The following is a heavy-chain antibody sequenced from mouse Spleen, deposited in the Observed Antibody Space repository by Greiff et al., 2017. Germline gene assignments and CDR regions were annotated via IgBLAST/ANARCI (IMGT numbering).Heavy chain of an antibody. Sequence: EVQLQQSGPELVKPGASVKISCKASGYTFTDYYMNWVKQSHGKSLEWIGDINPNNGGTSYNQKFKGKATLTVDKSSSTAYMELRSLTSEDSAVYYCARSSTVVDLAYWGQGTLVTVSA. D-gene: IGHD1-1*01. V-gene: IGHV1-26*01. CDR1: GYTFTDYY. J-gene: IGHJ3*01. CDR2: INPNNGGT. CDR3: ARSSTVVDLAY.